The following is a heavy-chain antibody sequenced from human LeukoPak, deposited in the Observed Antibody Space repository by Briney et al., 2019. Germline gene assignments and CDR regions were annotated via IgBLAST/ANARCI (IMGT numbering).Heavy chain of an antibody. CDR1: GGSFSGYY. Sequence: SETLSLTCAVYGGSFSGYYWSWIRQPPGKGLEWIGEINHSGSTNYNPSLKSRVTISVDTSKNQFSLKLSSVTAADTAVYYCARSYYYDSSDYLYWGRGTLVTVSS. J-gene: IGHJ4*02. V-gene: IGHV4-34*01. CDR3: ARSYYYDSSDYLY. CDR2: INHSGST. D-gene: IGHD3-22*01.